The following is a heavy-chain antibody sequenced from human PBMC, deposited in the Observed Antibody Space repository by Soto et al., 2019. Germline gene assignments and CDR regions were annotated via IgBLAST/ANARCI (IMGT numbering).Heavy chain of an antibody. Sequence: QVQLQESGPGLVKPSGTLSLTCAVSSGSISSSNWWGWVRQPPGKGLEWIGEISHRGSSNYNPSLKSRVTISVDKSKNHFSLKLSSVTAADAAVYYCARDVDSNGWFDPWGQGTLVTVSS. D-gene: IGHD3-22*01. CDR1: SGSISSSNW. V-gene: IGHV4-4*02. J-gene: IGHJ5*02. CDR3: ARDVDSNGWFDP. CDR2: ISHRGSS.